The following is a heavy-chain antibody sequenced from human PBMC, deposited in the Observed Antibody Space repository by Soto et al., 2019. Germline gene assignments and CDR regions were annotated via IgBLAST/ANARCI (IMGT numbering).Heavy chain of an antibody. J-gene: IGHJ4*02. Sequence: EVHLVESGGGLVQPGGTLRLCCETPGFTFSDYWMTWVRQAPGEGLEGVANITQDGSKKYYVDSVKGRFTISRDNAKNSLYLQMNSLRAEDTAVYYCARADKRWFGESLQDYWGQGILVTVSS. CDR3: ARADKRWFGESLQDY. CDR1: GFTFSDYW. D-gene: IGHD3-10*01. CDR2: ITQDGSKK. V-gene: IGHV3-7*04.